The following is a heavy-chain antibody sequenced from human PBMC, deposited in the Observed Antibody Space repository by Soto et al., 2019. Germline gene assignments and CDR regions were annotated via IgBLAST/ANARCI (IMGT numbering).Heavy chain of an antibody. Sequence: SVKVSCKASGGTFSSYAISWVRQAPGQGLEWMGGIIPIFGTANYAQKIQGRVTITADESTSTAYMELSSLRSEDTAVYYCARAHIVVVTAIPFDAFDIWGQGTMVTVSS. D-gene: IGHD2-21*02. CDR3: ARAHIVVVTAIPFDAFDI. CDR1: GGTFSSYA. J-gene: IGHJ3*02. CDR2: IIPIFGTA. V-gene: IGHV1-69*13.